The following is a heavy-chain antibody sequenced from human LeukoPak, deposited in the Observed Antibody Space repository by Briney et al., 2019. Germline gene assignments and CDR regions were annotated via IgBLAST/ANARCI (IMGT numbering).Heavy chain of an antibody. CDR1: GGSFSVYY. J-gene: IGHJ4*02. Sequence: PSQTLSLTCAVCGGSFSVYYWSWIRQPPGKALEWMGELNHSGSTNYNPSLKSRVTISVDTFKNPCALKLSSVTAADTAVYYCARGPRRYCSSTSCTYYFDYWGQGTLVTVSS. CDR2: LNHSGST. CDR3: ARGPRRYCSSTSCTYYFDY. D-gene: IGHD2-2*01. V-gene: IGHV4-34*01.